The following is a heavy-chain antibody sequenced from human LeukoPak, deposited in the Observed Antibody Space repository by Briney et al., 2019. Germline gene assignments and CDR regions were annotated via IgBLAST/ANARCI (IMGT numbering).Heavy chain of an antibody. J-gene: IGHJ6*02. CDR1: GFTFSSYA. D-gene: IGHD3-10*01. V-gene: IGHV3-30*18. Sequence: GGSLRLSCAASGFTFSSYAMSWVRQAPGKGLEWLAVTSYDGGNTYYAASVKGRFTISRDNSNNTLDLQMNSLRAEDTAVYYCAKDSSSGSSYYFYGMDVWGQGTTVIVSS. CDR2: TSYDGGNT. CDR3: AKDSSSGSSYYFYGMDV.